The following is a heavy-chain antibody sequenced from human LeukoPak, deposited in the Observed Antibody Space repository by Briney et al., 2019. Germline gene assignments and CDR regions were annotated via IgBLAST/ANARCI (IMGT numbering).Heavy chain of an antibody. J-gene: IGHJ3*02. Sequence: KSSETLSLTCAVYGGSFRGYYWSWIRQPPGKGLEWIGEISHSGSTNYNPSLKSRVTISVDTSKNQFSLKLSSVTAADTAFHYCARLDDSSSLYDAFDIWGQGTMVTVSS. CDR2: ISHSGST. CDR3: ARLDDSSSLYDAFDI. D-gene: IGHD6-13*01. CDR1: GGSFRGYY. V-gene: IGHV4-34*01.